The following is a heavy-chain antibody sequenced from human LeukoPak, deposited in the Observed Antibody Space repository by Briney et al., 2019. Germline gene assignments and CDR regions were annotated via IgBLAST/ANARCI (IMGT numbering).Heavy chain of an antibody. CDR2: ISYDGSNK. V-gene: IGHV3-30-3*01. J-gene: IGHJ4*02. CDR1: GFTISSYA. D-gene: IGHD3-22*01. Sequence: GGSLRLSCAASGFTISSYAMHWVRQAPGKGLEWVAVISYDGSNKYYADSVKGRFTISRDNSKNTLYLQMNSLRAEDTAVYYCARANYYDSSGSGGGFDYWGQGTLVTVSS. CDR3: ARANYYDSSGSGGGFDY.